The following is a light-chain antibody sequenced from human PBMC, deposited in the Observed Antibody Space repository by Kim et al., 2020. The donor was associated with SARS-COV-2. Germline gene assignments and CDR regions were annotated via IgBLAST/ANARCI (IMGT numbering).Light chain of an antibody. V-gene: IGKV1-39*01. CDR1: QNIGNY. J-gene: IGKJ5*01. CDR3: QQSYIIPIT. CDR2: SAS. Sequence: ASAGDRITRTCRASQNIGNYLNWYQQRPGEAPKLRIYSASTLRSGVPSRFSGSGSGTDFTLTINSLQPEDFASYFCQQSYIIPITFGPGTRLEIK.